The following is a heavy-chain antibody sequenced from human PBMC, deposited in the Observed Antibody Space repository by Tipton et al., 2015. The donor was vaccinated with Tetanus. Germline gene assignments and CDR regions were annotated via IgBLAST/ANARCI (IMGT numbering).Heavy chain of an antibody. CDR3: VRDYSNYGTFDL. CDR2: IDSAGDT. CDR1: GFTFSTFD. D-gene: IGHD4-11*01. V-gene: IGHV3-13*01. Sequence: SLRLSCAASGFTFSTFDMHWVRQVTGKGLEWVSAIDSAGDTYYPDSVKGRFTISRENAKNSLYLQMNNLRAGDTAVYHCVRDYSNYGTFDLWGRGTLVTVSS. J-gene: IGHJ2*01.